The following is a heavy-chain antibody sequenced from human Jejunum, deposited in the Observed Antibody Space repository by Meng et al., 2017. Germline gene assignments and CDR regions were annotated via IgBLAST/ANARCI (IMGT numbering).Heavy chain of an antibody. CDR2: INPDSGDT. Sequence: QVQLVQPGTEVREPGASVKVACKASGYTFIDSQIHWVRQAPGQGLEWMGRINPDSGDTNYAQKFQGRVTMTRDTSINTAYMELDRLRSDDTAMYYCARDYDVYDNFQPLDDWGQGTLVTVSS. CDR1: GYTFIDSQ. J-gene: IGHJ4*02. D-gene: IGHD3-22*01. CDR3: ARDYDVYDNFQPLDD. V-gene: IGHV1-2*06.